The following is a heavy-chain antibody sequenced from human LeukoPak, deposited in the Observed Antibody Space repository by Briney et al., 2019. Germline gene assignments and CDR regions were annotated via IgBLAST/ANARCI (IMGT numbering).Heavy chain of an antibody. Sequence: PGGSLRLSCAASGFTVSSNYMSGVRQAPRKGLEWVSVIYSGGSTYYADSVKGRFTISRDNSKNTLYLQMNNLRAEDTAVYYCARDGTYYYGSGSYLIDYWGQGTLVTVSS. J-gene: IGHJ4*02. D-gene: IGHD3-10*01. CDR2: IYSGGST. CDR1: GFTVSSNY. V-gene: IGHV3-66*01. CDR3: ARDGTYYYGSGSYLIDY.